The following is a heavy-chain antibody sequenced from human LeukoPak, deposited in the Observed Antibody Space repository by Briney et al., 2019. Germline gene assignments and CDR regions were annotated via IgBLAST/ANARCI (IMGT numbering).Heavy chain of an antibody. D-gene: IGHD3-10*01. CDR2: ISNSKTNI. Sequence: GGSLRLSCAASGFTFSSYGMNWVRQAPGKGLEWVTSISNSKTNIYYSDSVKGRFTISRDNAKNSLSLQMNSLNVDDTGVYFCTRDALFGSGRTHLDFWSQGTLVSVPS. J-gene: IGHJ4*02. CDR1: GFTFSSYG. CDR3: TRDALFGSGRTHLDF. V-gene: IGHV3-21*01.